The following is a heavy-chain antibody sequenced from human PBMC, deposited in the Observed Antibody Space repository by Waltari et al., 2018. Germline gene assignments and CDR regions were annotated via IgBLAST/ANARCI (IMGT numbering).Heavy chain of an antibody. Sequence: QGHLIESGGCLVQPGPSLRLSCAFSELAFQLYTVHWVRQAPGKGLEWVALISNDGNEKKYADSVRGRFTISRDTSPQTVFLEMDSLRPDDTVLYYCAGDDPRWYPDSLDLWGQGTMVTVSP. D-gene: IGHD6-13*01. CDR3: AGDDPRWYPDSLDL. CDR1: ELAFQLYT. V-gene: IGHV3-30*03. CDR2: ISNDGNEK. J-gene: IGHJ3*01.